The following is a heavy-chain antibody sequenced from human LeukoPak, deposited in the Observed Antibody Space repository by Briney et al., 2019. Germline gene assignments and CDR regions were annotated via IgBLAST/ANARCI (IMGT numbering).Heavy chain of an antibody. D-gene: IGHD2-2*01. V-gene: IGHV3-30*18. Sequence: PGRSLRLSCAASGFTFRSYDMHWVRPAPGKGLQWVAVISYDGSNKYHTDSVKGRFTISRDNSKNTLYLQMNSLRAEDTAKYYCAKLASLCTSTSCVRGGFDYWGQGTLVTVSS. CDR3: AKLASLCTSTSCVRGGFDY. CDR1: GFTFRSYD. J-gene: IGHJ4*02. CDR2: ISYDGSNK.